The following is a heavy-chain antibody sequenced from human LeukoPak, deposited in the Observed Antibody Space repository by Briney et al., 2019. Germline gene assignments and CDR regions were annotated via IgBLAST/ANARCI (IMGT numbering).Heavy chain of an antibody. J-gene: IGHJ6*02. CDR3: ARLVVPAAVDGMDV. Sequence: SETLPLTCTVSGGSISSYYWSWIRQPPGKGLEWIGYIYYSGSTNYNPSLKSRVTISVDTSKNQFSLKLSSVTAADTAVYYCARLVVPAAVDGMDVWGQGTTVTVSS. CDR1: GGSISSYY. CDR2: IYYSGST. V-gene: IGHV4-59*08. D-gene: IGHD2-2*01.